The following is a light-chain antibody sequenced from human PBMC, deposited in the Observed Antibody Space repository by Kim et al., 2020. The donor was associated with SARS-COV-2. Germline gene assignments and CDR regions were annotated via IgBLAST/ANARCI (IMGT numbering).Light chain of an antibody. CDR2: KDS. J-gene: IGLJ3*02. Sequence: SYELTQPSSVSVSPGQTARITCSGDVLAKRYARLFQQKPGQAPLLVIYKDSKRPSGIPERFSGSSSGTTVTLTISGAQVEDEADYYCYSAADNNWLFGGGTQLTVL. CDR1: VLAKRY. CDR3: YSAADNNWL. V-gene: IGLV3-27*01.